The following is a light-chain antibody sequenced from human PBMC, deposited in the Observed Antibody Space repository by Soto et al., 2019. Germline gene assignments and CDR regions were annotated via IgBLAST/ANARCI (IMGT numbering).Light chain of an antibody. CDR2: TAF. CDR1: QGLSNN. CDR3: QQANSYPLT. V-gene: IGKV1-9*01. J-gene: IGKJ4*01. Sequence: DIQLTQSPSFLSASVGDRVTITCRASQGLSNNVAWYQLKPGKAPNLLIYTAFTLQSGGPSRFSGSESGTEFTLTISSLQPEDSATYYCQQANSYPLTIGRGTKVEIK.